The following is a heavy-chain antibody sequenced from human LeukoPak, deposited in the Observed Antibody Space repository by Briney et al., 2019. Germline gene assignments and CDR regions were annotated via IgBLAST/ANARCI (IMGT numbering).Heavy chain of an antibody. V-gene: IGHV3-64*01. CDR3: ARGHVSGSFLDY. CDR2: ISNNGGST. D-gene: IGHD1-26*01. Sequence: PGGSLRLSCAASGFTFSSYAMHWVRQAPGKGLEDVSTISNNGGSTYYANSVKGRITISRDNSKNTLYLQMGSLRAEDMAVHYCARGHVSGSFLDYWGQGTLVTVSS. CDR1: GFTFSSYA. J-gene: IGHJ4*02.